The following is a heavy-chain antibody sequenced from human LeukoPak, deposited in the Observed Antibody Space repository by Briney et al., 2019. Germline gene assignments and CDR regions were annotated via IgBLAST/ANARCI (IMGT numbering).Heavy chain of an antibody. V-gene: IGHV4-38-2*02. CDR3: ALRHPISFSFDY. CDR2: IYHSGRT. CDR1: GYSISSGYY. J-gene: IGHJ4*02. Sequence: KASETLSLTCIVSGYSISSGYYWGWIRQSPGKGLEWIGSIYHSGRTYYNPSLKSRVTISVDTSKNHFSLKMTSVTAADTAVYYCALRHPISFSFDYWGRGTLVTVSS. D-gene: IGHD2/OR15-2a*01.